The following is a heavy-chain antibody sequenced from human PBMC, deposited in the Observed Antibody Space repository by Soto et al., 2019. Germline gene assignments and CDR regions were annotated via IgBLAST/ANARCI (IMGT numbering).Heavy chain of an antibody. J-gene: IGHJ4*02. CDR3: ARDLSGYSYGYFDY. V-gene: IGHV4-31*03. CDR1: GGSISSGGYY. D-gene: IGHD5-18*01. CDR2: IYYSGST. Sequence: PSETLSLTCTVSGGSISSGGYYWSWIRQHPGKGLEWTGYIYYSGSTYYNPSLKSRVTISVDTSKNQFSLKLSSVTAADTAVYYCARDLSGYSYGYFDYWGQGTLVTVS.